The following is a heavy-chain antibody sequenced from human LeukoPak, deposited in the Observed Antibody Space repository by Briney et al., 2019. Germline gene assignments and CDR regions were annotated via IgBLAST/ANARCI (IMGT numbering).Heavy chain of an antibody. D-gene: IGHD1-20*01. CDR1: GFTFSTYW. CDR2: IKEDGSAT. Sequence: PGGSLRLSCAASGFTFSTYWMTWVRQAPGKGLEWVANIKEDGSATYYVGSVKGRFTISRDNTKNSLYLQMNSLRPEDTAVYYCARVGYNFHWGQGTLVTVSS. V-gene: IGHV3-7*03. J-gene: IGHJ4*02. CDR3: ARVGYNFH.